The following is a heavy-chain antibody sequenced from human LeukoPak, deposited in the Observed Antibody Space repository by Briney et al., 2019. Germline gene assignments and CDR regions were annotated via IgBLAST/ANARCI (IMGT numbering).Heavy chain of an antibody. Sequence: SQTLSLTCAVSGGSISSGGYSWSWIRQPPGKGLEWIGYIYRSGSTFYNPSLKSRVTISVDRSKNQFSLKLSSVTAADTAVYYCARSEWELRDFDYWGQGTLVTVSS. CDR3: ARSEWELRDFDY. CDR2: IYRSGST. V-gene: IGHV4-30-2*01. CDR1: GGSISSGGYS. D-gene: IGHD1-26*01. J-gene: IGHJ4*02.